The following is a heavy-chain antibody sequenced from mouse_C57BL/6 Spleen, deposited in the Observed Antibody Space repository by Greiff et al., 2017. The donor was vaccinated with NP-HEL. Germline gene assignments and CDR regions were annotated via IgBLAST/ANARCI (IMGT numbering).Heavy chain of an antibody. D-gene: IGHD2-1*01. Sequence: VQLQQSGPELVKPGASVKIPCKASGYTFTDYNMDWVKQSHGKSLEWIGDINPNNGGTIYNQKFKGKATLTVDKSSSTAYMELRSLTSEDTAVYYCARKYYGNTRAMDYWGQGTSVTVSS. CDR2: INPNNGGT. CDR3: ARKYYGNTRAMDY. J-gene: IGHJ4*01. CDR1: GYTFTDYN. V-gene: IGHV1-18*01.